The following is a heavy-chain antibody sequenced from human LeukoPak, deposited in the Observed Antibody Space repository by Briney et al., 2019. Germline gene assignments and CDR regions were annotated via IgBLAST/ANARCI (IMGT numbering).Heavy chain of an antibody. J-gene: IGHJ2*01. CDR3: ARDLWVGELKPFWYFDL. V-gene: IGHV4-4*07. D-gene: IGHD3-10*01. CDR2: IYVDGSA. Sequence: PSETLSLTCTVSHGSVRSFYWSWIRQSAGKGLEWIGRIYVDGSAKYNPSLKSRVTMSVDTSKSHFSLKLNSVTAADTAIYYCARDLWVGELKPFWYFDLWGRGTLVTVSS. CDR1: HGSVRSFY.